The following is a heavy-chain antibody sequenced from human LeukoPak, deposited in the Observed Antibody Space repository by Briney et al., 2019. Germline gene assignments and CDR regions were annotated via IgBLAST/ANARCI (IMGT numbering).Heavy chain of an antibody. D-gene: IGHD5-12*01. CDR3: ARARAWQPNYYYYYMDV. Sequence: GGSLRLACIPSGFTFNGYAMFWVRHAPGKGLEWVSLIWYDGSNKYYADSVKGRFTISRDNSKNTLFLQMNSLRAEDTAVYYCARARAWQPNYYYYYMDVWGTGTTVTVSS. CDR2: IWYDGSNK. CDR1: GFTFNGYA. V-gene: IGHV3-33*07. J-gene: IGHJ6*03.